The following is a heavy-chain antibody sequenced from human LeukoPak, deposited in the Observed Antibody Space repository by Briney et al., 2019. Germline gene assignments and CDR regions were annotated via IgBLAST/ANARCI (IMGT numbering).Heavy chain of an antibody. CDR3: ATLGYCSGGCCYSDY. CDR2: IYYSGST. Sequence: PSETLSLTCTVSGGSISSYYWSWIRQPPGKGLEWIGYIYYSGSTNHNPSLKSRVTISVDTSKNQFSLKLSSVTAADTAVYYCATLGYCSGGCCYSDYWGQGTLVTVSS. J-gene: IGHJ4*02. D-gene: IGHD2-15*01. V-gene: IGHV4-59*12. CDR1: GGSISSYY.